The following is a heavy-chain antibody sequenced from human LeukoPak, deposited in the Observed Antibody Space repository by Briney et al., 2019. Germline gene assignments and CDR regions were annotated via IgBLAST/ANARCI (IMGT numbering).Heavy chain of an antibody. D-gene: IGHD3-9*01. CDR2: IGASGGST. CDR1: GFTFSSYA. CDR3: AKAEGYDILTGLDY. J-gene: IGHJ4*02. Sequence: GSLRLSCATSGFTFSSYAMSWVRQAPGKGLEWVSGIGASGGSTYYADSVKGRLTISRDNSKNTLYLQMNSLRTEDTAVYYCAKAEGYDILTGLDYWGQGTLVTVSS. V-gene: IGHV3-23*01.